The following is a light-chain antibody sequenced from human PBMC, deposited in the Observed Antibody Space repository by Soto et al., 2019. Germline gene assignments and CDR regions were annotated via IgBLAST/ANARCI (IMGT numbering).Light chain of an antibody. CDR3: CSYAGSKTYV. CDR2: QDN. J-gene: IGLJ1*01. Sequence: QSALTQPASVSGSPGQSITISCTGTSSDVGGYNLVSWYQQHPGKAPKPMIYQDNKRPSGVSTRFSGSKSGNTASLTISGLQAEDEADYYCCSYAGSKTYVFGGGTKLTVL. CDR1: SSDVGGYNL. V-gene: IGLV2-23*01.